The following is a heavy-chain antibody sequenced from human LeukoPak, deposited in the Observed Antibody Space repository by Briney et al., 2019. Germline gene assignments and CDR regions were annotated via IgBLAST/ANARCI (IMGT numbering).Heavy chain of an antibody. J-gene: IGHJ3*02. CDR3: ATPGPEGQDAFDI. CDR2: ISSSSSYI. D-gene: IGHD1-14*01. Sequence: KPGGSLRLSCAASGFTFSSYSMNWVRQAPGKGLEWVSSISSSSSYIYYADSVKGRFTISRDNAKNSLYLQRNSLRAEDTAVYYCATPGPEGQDAFDIWGQGTMVTVSS. CDR1: GFTFSSYS. V-gene: IGHV3-21*01.